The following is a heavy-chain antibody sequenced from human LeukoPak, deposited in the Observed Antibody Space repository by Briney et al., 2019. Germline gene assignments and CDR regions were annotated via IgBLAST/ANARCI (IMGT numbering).Heavy chain of an antibody. D-gene: IGHD5-24*01. CDR3: ARAKMDTFNLFDY. Sequence: PGGSLRLSCAASGFTFSSYAMHWVRQAPGKGLEYVSAISSNGGSTYYANSVKGRFTISRDNSKSTLYLQMNSLRAEDTAVYFCARAKMDTFNLFDYWGQGTLVTVSS. CDR1: GFTFSSYA. J-gene: IGHJ4*02. V-gene: IGHV3-64*01. CDR2: ISSNGGST.